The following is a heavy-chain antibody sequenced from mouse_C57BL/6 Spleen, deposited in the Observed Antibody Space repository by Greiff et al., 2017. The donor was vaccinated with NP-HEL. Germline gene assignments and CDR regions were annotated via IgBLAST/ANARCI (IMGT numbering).Heavy chain of an antibody. Sequence: QVQLKESGAELVKPGASVKISCKASGYAFSSYWMNWVKQRPGKGLEWIGQIYPGDGDTNYNGKFKGKATLTADKSSSTAYRQLSSLTSEDSAVYFCARRGAGPWFAYWGQGTLVTVSA. CDR1: GYAFSSYW. D-gene: IGHD3-3*01. CDR2: IYPGDGDT. V-gene: IGHV1-80*01. J-gene: IGHJ3*01. CDR3: ARRGAGPWFAY.